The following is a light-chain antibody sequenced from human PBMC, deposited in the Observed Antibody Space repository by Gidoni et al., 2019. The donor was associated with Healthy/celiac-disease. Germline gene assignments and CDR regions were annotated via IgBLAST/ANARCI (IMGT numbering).Light chain of an antibody. V-gene: IGKV1-5*03. Sequence: DSQMTQSPSTLSASVGDRVTNTCRASQSISSGLAWYQQNPGKAPKLLIYQASSLESGVPSRFSGSGSGTDFTLTISSLQPDDFATYYCQQYNSFPYSFGQGTKLEIK. J-gene: IGKJ2*03. CDR1: QSISSG. CDR2: QAS. CDR3: QQYNSFPYS.